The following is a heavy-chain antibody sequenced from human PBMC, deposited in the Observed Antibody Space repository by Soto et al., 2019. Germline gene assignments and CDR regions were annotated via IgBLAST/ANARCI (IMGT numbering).Heavy chain of an antibody. Sequence: PSETLSLTCTVSGGSISSYYWSWIRQPAGKGLEWIGRIYTSGSTNYNPSLKSRVTMSVDTSKNQFSLKLSSVTAADTAVYYCARGTVYDMYSSGWYVGNWFDPWGQGTLVTVSS. CDR1: GGSISSYY. CDR2: IYTSGST. V-gene: IGHV4-4*07. D-gene: IGHD6-19*01. CDR3: ARGTVYDMYSSGWYVGNWFDP. J-gene: IGHJ5*02.